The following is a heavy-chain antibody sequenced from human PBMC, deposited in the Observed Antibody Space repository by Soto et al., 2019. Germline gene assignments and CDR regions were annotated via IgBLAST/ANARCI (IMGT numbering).Heavy chain of an antibody. CDR1: GFTFSSYA. J-gene: IGHJ4*02. D-gene: IGHD4-17*01. V-gene: IGHV3-30-3*02. Sequence: GGSLRLSCAASGFTFSSYAMHWVRRAPGKGLEWVAVISYDGSNKYYADSVKGRFTISRDNSKNTLYLQMNSLRAEDTAVYYCAKNDDYAYFDYWGQGTLVTVSS. CDR3: AKNDDYAYFDY. CDR2: ISYDGSNK.